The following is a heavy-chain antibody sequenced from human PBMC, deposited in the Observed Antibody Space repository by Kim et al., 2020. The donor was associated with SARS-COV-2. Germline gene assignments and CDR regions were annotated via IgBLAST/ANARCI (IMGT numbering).Heavy chain of an antibody. CDR2: INQDGSEK. D-gene: IGHD3-9*01. CDR1: GFTFSTYW. Sequence: GGSLRLSCAASGFTFSTYWMSWVRQAPGKGLEWVASINQDGSEKYYVDSVKGRFTISRDNAKNSLYLQMNSLRAEDTAVYYCASGDYDILTGNSPFDYWGQGTLVTVSS. V-gene: IGHV3-7*01. CDR3: ASGDYDILTGNSPFDY. J-gene: IGHJ4*02.